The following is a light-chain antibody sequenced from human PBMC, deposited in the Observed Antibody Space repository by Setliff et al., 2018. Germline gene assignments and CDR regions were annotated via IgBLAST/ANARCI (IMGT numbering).Light chain of an antibody. CDR2: GNS. J-gene: IGLJ2*01. CDR3: QSYDSSLSGAVV. CDR1: SSNIGAGYD. Sequence: QSALTRPPSVSGAPGQRVTISCTGSSSNIGAGYDVHWYQQLPGTAPKLLIYGNSNRPSGVPDRFSGSKSGTSASLAITGLQAEDEADYYCQSYDSSLSGAVVFGGGTKVTVL. V-gene: IGLV1-40*01.